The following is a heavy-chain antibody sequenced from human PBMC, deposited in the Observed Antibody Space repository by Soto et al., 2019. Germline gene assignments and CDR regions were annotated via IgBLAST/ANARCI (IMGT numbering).Heavy chain of an antibody. CDR3: ANVKSTGSYYYYYMDV. CDR1: GFTFSSYA. D-gene: IGHD3-9*01. CDR2: ISGGGGST. J-gene: IGHJ6*03. V-gene: IGHV3-23*01. Sequence: GGSLRLSCAASGFTFSSYAMSWVRQAPGEGLEWVSTISGGGGSTYYADSVKGRFTISRDNSKNSLYLQMNSLRAEDTAVYYCANVKSTGSYYYYYMDVWGKGTTVTVSS.